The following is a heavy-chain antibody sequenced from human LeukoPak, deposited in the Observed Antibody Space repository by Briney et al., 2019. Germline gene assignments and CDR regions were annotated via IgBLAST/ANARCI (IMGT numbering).Heavy chain of an antibody. D-gene: IGHD3-22*01. CDR1: GGSFSGYY. CDR3: ARVSYYDSSGNRGAFDY. CDR2: INHSGST. V-gene: IGHV4-34*01. J-gene: IGHJ4*02. Sequence: SETLSLTCAVYGGSFSGYYWSWIRQPPGKGLEWIGEINHSGSTNYNPSLKSRVTISVDTSKNQFSLKLSTVTAADTAVYYCARVSYYDSSGNRGAFDYWGQGTLVTVSS.